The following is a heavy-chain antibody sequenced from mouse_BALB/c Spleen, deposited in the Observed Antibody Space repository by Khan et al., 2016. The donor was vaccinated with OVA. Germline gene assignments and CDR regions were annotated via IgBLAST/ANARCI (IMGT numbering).Heavy chain of an antibody. V-gene: IGHV9-3-1*01. Sequence: QIQLVQSGPELKKPGETVKISCKASGYIFTNYGMTWVKQAPGKGLKWMGWINTYTGEPTYADDFKGRFAFSLETSANTAYLQINNHKNEDTATYFCARTLYGSGYDSVMDYWGQGTSVTVSS. CDR2: INTYTGEP. CDR3: ARTLYGSGYDSVMDY. J-gene: IGHJ4*01. CDR1: GYIFTNYG. D-gene: IGHD1-1*01.